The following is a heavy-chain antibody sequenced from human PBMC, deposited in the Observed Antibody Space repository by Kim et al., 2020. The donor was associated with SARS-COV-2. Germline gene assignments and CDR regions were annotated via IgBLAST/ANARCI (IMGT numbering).Heavy chain of an antibody. D-gene: IGHD2-15*01. Sequence: GGSLRLSCVASGFAFDDYDMHWVRQSPGKGLELVAHITWNSGNIAYADSVKGRFTVSRGNAKNSLYIQMNSLSIEDTGLYFCAKQDPREDSRGTFDVWGRGTMVTVSS. CDR3: AKQDPREDSRGTFDV. J-gene: IGHJ3*01. V-gene: IGHV3-9*01. CDR2: ITWNSGNI. CDR1: GFAFDDYD.